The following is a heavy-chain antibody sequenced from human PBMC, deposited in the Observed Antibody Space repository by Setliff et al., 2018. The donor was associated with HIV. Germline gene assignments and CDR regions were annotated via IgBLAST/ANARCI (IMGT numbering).Heavy chain of an antibody. CDR1: GFTFSDDY. Sequence: KPGGSLRLSCAASGFTFSDDYMSWIRQTPGKGLEWISCISSSGSTPNYADSLKGRFTITRDNAKNALYLQMNSLRADYTAVYYCARGLSGYDNLSYYYGMDVWGQGTTVTVSS. CDR3: ARGLSGYDNLSYYYGMDV. V-gene: IGHV3-11*04. D-gene: IGHD5-12*01. J-gene: IGHJ6*02. CDR2: ISSSGSTP.